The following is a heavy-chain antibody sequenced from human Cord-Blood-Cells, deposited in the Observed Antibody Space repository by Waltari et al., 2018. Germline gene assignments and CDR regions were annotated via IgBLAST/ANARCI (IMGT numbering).Heavy chain of an antibody. J-gene: IGHJ3*02. V-gene: IGHV1-24*01. CDR3: ATRGYSSAFDI. CDR2: FDPEDGET. CDR1: GYTLPYLS. Sequence: QVQLVQSGAEVKKPGAPVKVSSKVSGYTLPYLSIHQERQAPGKGLEWMGGFDPEDGETIYAQKFQGRVTMTEDTSTDTAYMELSSLRSEDTAVYYCATRGYSSAFDIWGQGTMVTVSS. D-gene: IGHD6-13*01.